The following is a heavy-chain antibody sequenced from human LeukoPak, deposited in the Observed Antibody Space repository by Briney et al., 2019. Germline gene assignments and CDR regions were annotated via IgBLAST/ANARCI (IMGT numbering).Heavy chain of an antibody. CDR2: INPNSGGT. CDR3: ARDTYYDSSGYDY. D-gene: IGHD3-22*01. Sequence: ASVKVSCKASGYTFTGYYMHWVRQAPGQGVEWMGWINPNSGGTNYAQKFQGRVTMTRDTSISTAYMELSRLRSEDTAVYYCARDTYYDSSGYDYWGQGTLVTVSS. V-gene: IGHV1-2*02. CDR1: GYTFTGYY. J-gene: IGHJ4*02.